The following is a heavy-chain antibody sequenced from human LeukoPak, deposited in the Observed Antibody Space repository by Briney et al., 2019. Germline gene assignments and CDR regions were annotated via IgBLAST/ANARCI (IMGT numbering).Heavy chain of an antibody. CDR2: ISSSSTYI. D-gene: IGHD2-2*01. CDR1: GFTFSSYS. V-gene: IGHV3-21*01. J-gene: IGHJ4*02. Sequence: GGSLRLSCAASGFTFSSYSMNWVRQAPGKGLEWVSSISSSSTYIYYADSVKGRFTISRDNAKNSLYLQMNSLRAEDTAVYYCARSLGYCSSTSCYEQDYWGQGTLVTVSS. CDR3: ARSLGYCSSTSCYEQDY.